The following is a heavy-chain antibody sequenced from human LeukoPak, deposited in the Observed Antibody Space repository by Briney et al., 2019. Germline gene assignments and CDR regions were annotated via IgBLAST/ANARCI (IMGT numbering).Heavy chain of an antibody. CDR3: ARDRAVAGLFDY. CDR2: ISWNSGSI. D-gene: IGHD6-19*01. Sequence: PGRSLRLSCAASGFTFDDYAMHWVRRAPGKGLEWVSGISWNSGSIGYADSVKGRFTISRDNAKNSLYLQMNSLRAEDTAVYYCARDRAVAGLFDYWGQGTLVTVSS. CDR1: GFTFDDYA. V-gene: IGHV3-9*01. J-gene: IGHJ4*02.